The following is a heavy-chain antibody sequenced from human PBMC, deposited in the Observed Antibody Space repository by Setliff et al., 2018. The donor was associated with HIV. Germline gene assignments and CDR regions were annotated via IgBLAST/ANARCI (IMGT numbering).Heavy chain of an antibody. CDR3: ARHKVISKLGGLIQDCFYYGLDA. J-gene: IGHJ6*02. CDR2: VSDTGTT. Sequence: SETLSLTCSVYGVSINLHHWSWIRQSPGKGLECIGSVSDTGTTNYNPSLRSRVTISSDTSKNQISLRLTSVTAADTALYFCARHKVISKLGGLIQDCFYYGLDAWGQGTTVTVSS. D-gene: IGHD3-16*01. CDR1: GVSINLHH. V-gene: IGHV4-59*11.